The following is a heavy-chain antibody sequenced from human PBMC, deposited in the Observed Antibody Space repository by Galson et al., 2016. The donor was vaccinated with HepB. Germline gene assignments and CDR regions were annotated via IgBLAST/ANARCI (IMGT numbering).Heavy chain of an antibody. D-gene: IGHD5-18*01. Sequence: SLRLSCATSGFTFGSYAMPWVRQAPDKGPEWVAVISYDGNNKNYADPVKGRFTISRDNSKNTLYLQMNSLRAEDTAVYHCARISNYGYWVPFYWGQGTLVTVSS. CDR2: ISYDGNNK. CDR1: GFTFGSYA. V-gene: IGHV3-30*04. J-gene: IGHJ4*02. CDR3: ARISNYGYWVPFY.